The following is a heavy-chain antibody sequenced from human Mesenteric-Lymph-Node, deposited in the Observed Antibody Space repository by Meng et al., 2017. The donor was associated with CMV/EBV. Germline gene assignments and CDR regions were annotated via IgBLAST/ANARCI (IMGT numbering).Heavy chain of an antibody. J-gene: IGHJ6*02. D-gene: IGHD2-8*01. CDR2: IYSGGST. Sequence: GESLKISCAASGFTVSSNYMSWVRQAPGKGLEWVSIIYSGGSTYYADSVKGRFTISRDNSKNTLYLKMNSLRVEDTAVYYCARDRSNGGYYFGMDVWGQGTTVTVSS. CDR3: ARDRSNGGYYFGMDV. CDR1: GFTVSSNY. V-gene: IGHV3-53*01.